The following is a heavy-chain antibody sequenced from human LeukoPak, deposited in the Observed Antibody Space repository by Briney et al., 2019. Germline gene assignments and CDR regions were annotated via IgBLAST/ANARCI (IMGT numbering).Heavy chain of an antibody. V-gene: IGHV1-2*02. J-gene: IGHJ2*01. D-gene: IGHD2-8*02. CDR3: AILRLSTGLWWFFDL. CDR2: INPNSGDT. CDR1: GYTFNAYY. Sequence: GASMKVSCKASGYTFNAYYLHWVRQAPGQGLEWMGWINPNSGDTKYAQKFQGRVTMTGDTSIRTAYMELSRLRFDDTAVYYCAILRLSTGLWWFFDLWGRGTLVTVSS.